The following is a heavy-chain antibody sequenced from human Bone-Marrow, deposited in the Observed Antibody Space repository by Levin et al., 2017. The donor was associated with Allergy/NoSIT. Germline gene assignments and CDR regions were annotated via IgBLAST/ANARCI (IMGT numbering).Heavy chain of an antibody. V-gene: IGHV1-2*02. CDR3: ARDICLGYDCGPDF. CDR2: IVPENGET. D-gene: IGHD5-12*01. Sequence: ASVKVSCKSSENSFAFSTHYMHWVRQAPGQGLEWMGWIVPENGETNLLQKFKGRVTLTRDTTISTAYMELSGLRSDDTATYYCARDICLGYDCGPDFWGQGTLIIVSP. J-gene: IGHJ4*02. CDR1: ENSFAFSTHY.